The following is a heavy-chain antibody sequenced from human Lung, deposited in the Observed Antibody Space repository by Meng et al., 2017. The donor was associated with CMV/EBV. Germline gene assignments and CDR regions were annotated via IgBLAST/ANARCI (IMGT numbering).Heavy chain of an antibody. CDR2: INPNTGDT. D-gene: IGHD3/OR15-3a*01. Sequence: ASXXVSXKASGYTFTGYNIHWVRQAPGQGLEWMGWINPNTGDTNYAQKFQGRVTLTGDTSISTAYMELSRLKSDDTAVFFCARLFHTSLGTNYYYGMDVWXQGTXVNGAS. J-gene: IGHJ6*02. V-gene: IGHV1-2*02. CDR1: GYTFTGYN. CDR3: ARLFHTSLGTNYYYGMDV.